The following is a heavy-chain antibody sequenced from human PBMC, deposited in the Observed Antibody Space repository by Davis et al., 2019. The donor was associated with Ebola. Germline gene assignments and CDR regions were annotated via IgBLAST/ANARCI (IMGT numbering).Heavy chain of an antibody. Sequence: SETLSLTCTVSGGSISSGDYYWNWIRQPPGKGLEWIGYISYSGNTYYNPSLKSRVTISVDTSENHFSLKLSSVTAADTAVYYCARGEWVVPAAIGVGNYYGMDVWGQGTTVTVSS. J-gene: IGHJ6*02. D-gene: IGHD2-2*02. CDR2: ISYSGNT. CDR3: ARGEWVVPAAIGVGNYYGMDV. V-gene: IGHV4-30-4*01. CDR1: GGSISSGDYY.